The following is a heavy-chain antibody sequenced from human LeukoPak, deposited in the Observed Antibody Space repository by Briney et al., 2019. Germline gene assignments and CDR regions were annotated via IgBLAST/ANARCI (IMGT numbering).Heavy chain of an antibody. CDR2: ISTYNGNT. J-gene: IGHJ4*02. V-gene: IGHV1-18*01. CDR1: GYTFTDYG. Sequence: ASVKVSCKASGYTFTDYGISWVRQAPGQGLEWMGWISTYNGNTNYAQKLQGRVTMTTDTSTSTAYLELRSLRSDDTAVYYCARDLHTAVVTSHYWGQGTLVTVSS. CDR3: ARDLHTAVVTSHY. D-gene: IGHD5-18*01.